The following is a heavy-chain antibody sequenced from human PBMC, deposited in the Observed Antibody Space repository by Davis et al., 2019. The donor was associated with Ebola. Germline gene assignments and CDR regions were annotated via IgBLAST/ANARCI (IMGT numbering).Heavy chain of an antibody. Sequence: MPSETLSLTCAVYGGSFSGYYWSWIRQPPGKGLEWIGEINYSGSTNYNPSPKSRVTITVDTSKNQFSLKLSSVTAADTAVYYCARAEPKRYRGYYGMDVWGQGTTVTVSS. CDR3: ARAEPKRYRGYYGMDV. J-gene: IGHJ6*02. CDR1: GGSFSGYY. D-gene: IGHD5-18*01. V-gene: IGHV4-34*01. CDR2: INYSGST.